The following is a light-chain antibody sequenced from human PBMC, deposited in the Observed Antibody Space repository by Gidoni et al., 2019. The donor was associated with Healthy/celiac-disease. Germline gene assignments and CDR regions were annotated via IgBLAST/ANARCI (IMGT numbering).Light chain of an antibody. J-gene: IGKJ4*01. Sequence: EIVLTQSPATLSLSPGERATLSCRASQSVSSYLAWYQQKPGQAPRLLIYDASNRATGIPARFSVSWSGTDFTLTISSLEPEDFAVYYCQQRSNWLTFGGGTKVEIK. CDR3: QQRSNWLT. V-gene: IGKV3-11*01. CDR2: DAS. CDR1: QSVSSY.